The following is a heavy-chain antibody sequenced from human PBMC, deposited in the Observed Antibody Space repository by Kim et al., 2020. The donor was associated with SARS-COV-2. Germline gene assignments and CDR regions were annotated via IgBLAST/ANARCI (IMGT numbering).Heavy chain of an antibody. J-gene: IGHJ4*02. V-gene: IGHV3-7*01. D-gene: IGHD3-10*01. Sequence: GGSLRLSCAASGFNFRDYWMSWVRQAPGKGLEWVAHINQEGRKTFYVDSVKGRFTVSRDNARNSLYLQMNILRAEDTATYFCARDSIRDVRGVDPNFNFWGQGTLVTVSS. CDR3: ARDSIRDVRGVDPNFNF. CDR2: INQEGRKT. CDR1: GFNFRDYW.